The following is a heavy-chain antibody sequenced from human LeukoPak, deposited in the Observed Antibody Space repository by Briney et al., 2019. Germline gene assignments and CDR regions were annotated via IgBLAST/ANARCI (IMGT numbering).Heavy chain of an antibody. V-gene: IGHV1-8*03. CDR2: MNPNSGNT. CDR1: GYTFTSYD. Sequence: ASVKVSCKASGYTFTSYDINWVRQATGQGLEWMGWMNPNSGNTGYAQKFQGRVTITRNTSISTAYMELSSLRSEDTAVYYCARGRTVRLLGVVINNWFDPWGQGTLVTVSS. D-gene: IGHD3-3*01. J-gene: IGHJ5*02. CDR3: ARGRTVRLLGVVINNWFDP.